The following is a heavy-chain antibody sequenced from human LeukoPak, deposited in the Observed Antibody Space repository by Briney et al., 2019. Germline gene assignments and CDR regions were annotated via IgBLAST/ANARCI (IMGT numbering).Heavy chain of an antibody. Sequence: SETLSLTCTVSGGSISSYYWSWIRQPAGKGLEWIGRIYTSGSTNYNPSLKSRVTISVDTSKNQFSLKLNSVTAADTAVYYCARVPVNIWENWFDPWGQGTLVTVSS. CDR1: GGSISSYY. CDR2: IYTSGST. D-gene: IGHD1-26*01. CDR3: ARVPVNIWENWFDP. V-gene: IGHV4-4*07. J-gene: IGHJ5*02.